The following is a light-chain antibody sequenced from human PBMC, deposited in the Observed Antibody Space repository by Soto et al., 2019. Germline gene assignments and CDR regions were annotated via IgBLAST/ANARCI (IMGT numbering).Light chain of an antibody. CDR3: QQYVSSVT. CDR1: QSVDSTF. CDR2: GAS. Sequence: EIVLTQSPGSLSLSPGERATLSCRASQSVDSTFFAWYQHKPGQAPRLLIYGASKMATGIPDRFSGSGSGTNLTLTINRLEPEDFAVYYCQQYVSSVTFGQGTKVEIK. J-gene: IGKJ1*01. V-gene: IGKV3-20*01.